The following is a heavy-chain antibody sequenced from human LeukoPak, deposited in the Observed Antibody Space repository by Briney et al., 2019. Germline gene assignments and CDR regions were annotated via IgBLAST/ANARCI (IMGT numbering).Heavy chain of an antibody. CDR1: GYSFTNYW. Sequence: GESLKISCKGSGYSFTNYWIGWVRQMPGKGLEWMGIISPADSDTRYSPSFQGQVTISADKSINTAYLQWSSLKASDTAMYYCATHLGTAYYYYYMDVWGKGTTVTVSS. D-gene: IGHD1-14*01. CDR3: ATHLGTAYYYYYMDV. CDR2: ISPADSDT. V-gene: IGHV5-51*01. J-gene: IGHJ6*03.